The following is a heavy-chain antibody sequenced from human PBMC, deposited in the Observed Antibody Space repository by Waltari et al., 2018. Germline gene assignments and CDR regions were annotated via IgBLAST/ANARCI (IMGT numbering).Heavy chain of an antibody. Sequence: QVQLVESGGGVVQPGRSLRLSCAASGFAFSSYGMHWVSTAPGKGLEWVAVIWYDGSNKYYADSVKGRFTISRDNSKNTLYLQMNSLRAEDTAMYYCAKEPGLERYAFDIWGQGTMVTVSS. D-gene: IGHD1-1*01. V-gene: IGHV3-30*18. CDR1: GFAFSSYG. CDR2: IWYDGSNK. J-gene: IGHJ3*02. CDR3: AKEPGLERYAFDI.